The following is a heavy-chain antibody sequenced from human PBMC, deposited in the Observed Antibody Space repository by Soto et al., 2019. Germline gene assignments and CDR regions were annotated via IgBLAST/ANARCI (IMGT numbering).Heavy chain of an antibody. V-gene: IGHV5-10-1*01. D-gene: IGHD2-2*01. CDR3: ARYIVVGNYYYYGMDV. Sequence: PGESLKISCKGSGYSFTSYWIGWVRQMPGKGLEWMGRIDPSDSYTNYSPSFQGHVTISADKSISTAYLQWSSLKASDTAMYYCARYIVVGNYYYYGMDVWGQGTTVTVSS. CDR2: IDPSDSYT. J-gene: IGHJ6*02. CDR1: GYSFTSYW.